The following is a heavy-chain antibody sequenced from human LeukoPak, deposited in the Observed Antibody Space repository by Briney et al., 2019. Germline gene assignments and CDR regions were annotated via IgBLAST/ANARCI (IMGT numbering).Heavy chain of an antibody. CDR1: GFTFDDYA. D-gene: IGHD3-22*01. CDR2: ISWDGDST. CDR3: ATAPYDSIGIFDY. J-gene: IGHJ4*02. Sequence: GGSLRLSCAASGFTFDDYAMHWVRQAPGKGLECVSLISWDGDSTYYSDSVKGRFTISRDNNKNSLYLQMNSLRTEDTALYYCATAPYDSIGIFDYWGQGTLVTVSS. V-gene: IGHV3-43D*03.